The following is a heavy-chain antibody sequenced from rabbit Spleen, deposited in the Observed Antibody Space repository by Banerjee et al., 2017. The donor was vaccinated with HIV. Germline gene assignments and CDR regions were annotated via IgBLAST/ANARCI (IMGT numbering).Heavy chain of an antibody. CDR3: ARDSATSFSSYGMDL. Sequence: QSLEESGGDLVKPGASLTLTCTASGFSFIYSDYMCWVRQPPGKGPEWIACIGAGVSYTTYYATWAKGRFTISRTSSTTVTLQMTSLTAADTATYFCARDSATSFSSYGMDLWGPGTLVTVS. CDR1: GFSFIYSDY. D-gene: IGHD1-1*01. CDR2: IGAGVSYTT. V-gene: IGHV1S40*01. J-gene: IGHJ6*01.